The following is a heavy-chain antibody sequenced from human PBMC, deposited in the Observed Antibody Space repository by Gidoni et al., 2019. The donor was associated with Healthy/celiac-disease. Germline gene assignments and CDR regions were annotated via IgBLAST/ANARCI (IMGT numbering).Heavy chain of an antibody. Sequence: QVQLQQWGAGLLKPSETLSLTCAVYGGSFRGYYWSWIRQPPGKGLEWIGEINHSGSTNYNPSLKSRVTISVDTSKNQFSLKLSSVTAADTAVYYCARASLSASSRDAFDIWGQGTMVTVSS. CDR2: INHSGST. CDR1: GGSFRGYY. J-gene: IGHJ3*02. V-gene: IGHV4-34*01. D-gene: IGHD6-13*01. CDR3: ARASLSASSRDAFDI.